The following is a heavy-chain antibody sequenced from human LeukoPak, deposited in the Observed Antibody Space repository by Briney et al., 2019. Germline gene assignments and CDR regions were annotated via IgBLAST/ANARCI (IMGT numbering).Heavy chain of an antibody. V-gene: IGHV3-23*01. CDR2: VSGSGGST. D-gene: IGHD6-19*01. J-gene: IGHJ4*02. CDR3: AKGFEYTSGWYY. CDR1: GFTFSRYA. Sequence: GGSLRLSCTASGFTFSRYAMNWVRQAPGKGLEWVSGVSGSGGSTYYADSVKGRFTISRDNSKNTLYLQMNSLRAEDTAVYYCAKGFEYTSGWYYWGQGTLVTVSS.